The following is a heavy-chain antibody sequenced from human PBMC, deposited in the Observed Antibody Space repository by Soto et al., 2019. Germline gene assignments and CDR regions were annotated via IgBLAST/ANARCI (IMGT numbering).Heavy chain of an antibody. CDR2: IYATGTT. D-gene: IGHD1-1*01. Sequence: SATLSLTCTVSGASISGFYWSWIRKSAGKGLEWIGRIYATGTTDYNPSLKSRVMMSVDTSKKQFSLKLRPVTAADTAVYYCVRDGTKTLRDWFDPWGQGISVTVS. CDR1: GASISGFY. V-gene: IGHV4-4*07. CDR3: VRDGTKTLRDWFDP. J-gene: IGHJ5*02.